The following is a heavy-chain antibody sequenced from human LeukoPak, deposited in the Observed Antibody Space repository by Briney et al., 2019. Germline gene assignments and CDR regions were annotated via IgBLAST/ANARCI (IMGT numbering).Heavy chain of an antibody. V-gene: IGHV3-48*01. CDR1: GFTFRSYS. CDR3: ARDGRLSFDY. J-gene: IGHJ4*02. D-gene: IGHD6-25*01. CDR2: ISSSSSTI. Sequence: PGGSLRLSCAASGFTFRSYSMNWVRQAPGKGLEWVSYISSSSSTIYYADSVKGRFTISRDNAKNSLYLQMNSLRADDTAVYYCARDGRLSFDYWGQGTLVTVSS.